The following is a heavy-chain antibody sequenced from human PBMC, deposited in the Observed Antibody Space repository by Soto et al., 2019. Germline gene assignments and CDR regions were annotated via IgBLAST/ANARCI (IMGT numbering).Heavy chain of an antibody. J-gene: IGHJ5*02. D-gene: IGHD3-3*01. V-gene: IGHV1-18*01. CDR2: ISAYNGNT. CDR1: GYTFTSYG. Sequence: QVQLVQSGAEVKKPGASVKVSCKASGYTFTSYGISWVRQAPGQGLELMGWISAYNGNTNYAQKLEGRVTMTTDTSTSTAYMELRSMRSDDTAVYYCARMADPNTILGVVISPDPWGQGTLVTVSS. CDR3: ARMADPNTILGVVISPDP.